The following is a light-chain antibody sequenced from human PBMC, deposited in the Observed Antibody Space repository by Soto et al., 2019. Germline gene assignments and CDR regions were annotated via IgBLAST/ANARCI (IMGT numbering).Light chain of an antibody. CDR3: QQRSNWPT. V-gene: IGKV3-11*01. J-gene: IGKJ3*01. CDR2: DAS. Sequence: EIVLTQSPATLSLSPGERATLSCRASQSVSSYLAWYQQKPGQAPRLLIYDASNRATGIPDRFSGSGSGTVFTLTISSLAPEYFAVYYCQQRSNWPTFGPGTKVDIK. CDR1: QSVSSY.